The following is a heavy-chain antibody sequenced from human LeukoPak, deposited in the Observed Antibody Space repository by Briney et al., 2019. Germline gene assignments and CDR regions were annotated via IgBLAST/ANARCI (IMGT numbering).Heavy chain of an antibody. Sequence: ASVKVSCKASGHTFTGYYMHWVRQAPGQGLEWMGWINPNSGGTNYAQKFQDRVTMTRDTSITTAYMELSRLTSDDTAVYYCARSDHLQMSYDYWGQGTLVTVSS. V-gene: IGHV1-2*02. CDR1: GHTFTGYY. CDR2: INPNSGGT. J-gene: IGHJ4*02. CDR3: ARSDHLQMSYDY. D-gene: IGHD1-26*01.